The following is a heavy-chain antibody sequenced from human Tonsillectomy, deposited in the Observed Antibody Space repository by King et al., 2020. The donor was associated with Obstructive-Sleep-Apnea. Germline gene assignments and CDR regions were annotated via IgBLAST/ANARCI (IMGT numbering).Heavy chain of an antibody. J-gene: IGHJ2*01. CDR3: ARVRVAHGDFPL. V-gene: IGHV3-30*09. CDR1: GFSFNTYA. D-gene: IGHD2-15*01. CDR2: ISLDGANK. Sequence: VQLVESGGGVVQPGRSLRLSCAASGFSFNTYALHWVRQAPGKGLEWVAGISLDGANKEYADSVKGQFAISRENSKYTVYLQMISLGVEDTALYYCARVRVAHGDFPLWGRGTLVTVSS.